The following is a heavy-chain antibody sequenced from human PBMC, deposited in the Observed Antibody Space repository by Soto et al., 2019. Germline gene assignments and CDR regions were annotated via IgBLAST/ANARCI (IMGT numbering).Heavy chain of an antibody. D-gene: IGHD3-3*01. CDR3: ASRDLWIGLDY. Sequence: EVQLVESGGGLVQPGGSLRLSCAASGFTFSRYLMHWVGQAPGKGLVWVSLIISDGSTTNYPDSVKGRFTIPRDNARNTLYLQMNSLRAEDTAVYYCASRDLWIGLDYWGQGTLVTVSS. CDR2: IISDGSTT. CDR1: GFTFSRYL. J-gene: IGHJ4*02. V-gene: IGHV3-74*01.